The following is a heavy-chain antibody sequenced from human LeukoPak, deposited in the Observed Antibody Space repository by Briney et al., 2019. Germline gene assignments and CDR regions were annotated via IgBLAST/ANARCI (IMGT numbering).Heavy chain of an antibody. CDR1: GYTFTSYG. Sequence: ASVKVSCKASGYTFTSYGISWVRQAPGQGLEWMGWISAYNGNTNYAQKLQGRVTMTTDTSTSTAYMELRSLRSDDTAVYYCARPVLHPDYYYYDMDVWGKGTTVTVSS. J-gene: IGHJ6*03. V-gene: IGHV1-18*01. CDR3: ARPVLHPDYYYYDMDV. CDR2: ISAYNGNT. D-gene: IGHD3-10*01.